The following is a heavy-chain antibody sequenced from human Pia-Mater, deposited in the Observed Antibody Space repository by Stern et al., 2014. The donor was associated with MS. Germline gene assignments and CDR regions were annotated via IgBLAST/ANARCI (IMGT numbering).Heavy chain of an antibody. J-gene: IGHJ4*02. V-gene: IGHV3-33*01. Sequence: VQLVESGGGVVQPGRSLRLSCAASGFTFSSYGMHWVRQAPGKGLAWVAVIWYYGSNKYYADSVKGRFTISRDNSKNTLYLQMNSLRAEDTAVYYCARGGGSWGYFDYWGQGTLVTVSS. CDR3: ARGGGSWGYFDY. CDR2: IWYYGSNK. D-gene: IGHD1-26*01. CDR1: GFTFSSYG.